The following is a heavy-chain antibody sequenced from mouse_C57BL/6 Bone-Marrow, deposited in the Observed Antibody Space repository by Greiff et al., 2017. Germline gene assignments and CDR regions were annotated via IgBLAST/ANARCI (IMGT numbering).Heavy chain of an antibody. CDR3: ARNYGSIAMDY. Sequence: VQLKQSGAELVKPGASVKISCKASGYAFSSYWMNWVKQRPGKGLEWIGQIYPGDGDTNYNGKFKGKATLTADKSSSTAYMQLSSLSSEDSAVYFCARNYGSIAMDYWGQGTSDTVSS. J-gene: IGHJ4*01. D-gene: IGHD1-1*01. V-gene: IGHV1-80*01. CDR1: GYAFSSYW. CDR2: IYPGDGDT.